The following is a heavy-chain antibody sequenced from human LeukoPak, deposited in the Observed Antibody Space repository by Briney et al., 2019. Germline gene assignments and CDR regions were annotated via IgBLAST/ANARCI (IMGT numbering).Heavy chain of an antibody. CDR1: GFTFNTYA. CDR2: IYSGGST. J-gene: IGHJ6*03. Sequence: GSLRLSCAASGFTFNTYAVNWVRQAPGKGLEWVSVIYSGGSTYYADSVKGRFTISRDNSKNTLYLQMNSLRAEDTAVYYCARGGNYYGSGSYYYMDVWGKGTTVTVSS. D-gene: IGHD3-10*01. V-gene: IGHV3-53*01. CDR3: ARGGNYYGSGSYYYMDV.